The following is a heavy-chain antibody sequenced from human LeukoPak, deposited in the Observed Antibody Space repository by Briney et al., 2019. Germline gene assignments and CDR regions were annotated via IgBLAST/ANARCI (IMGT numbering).Heavy chain of an antibody. CDR3: ARLVSYYDFWSGYYTEYYFDY. CDR1: GGSISSYY. Sequence: SETLSLTCTVSGGSISSYYWSWIRQPPGKGLEWIGYIYYSGSTNYNPSLKSRVTISVDTSKNQFSLKLSSVTAADTAVYYCARLVSYYDFWSGYYTEYYFDYWGQGTLVTVSS. CDR2: IYYSGST. D-gene: IGHD3-3*01. V-gene: IGHV4-59*01. J-gene: IGHJ4*02.